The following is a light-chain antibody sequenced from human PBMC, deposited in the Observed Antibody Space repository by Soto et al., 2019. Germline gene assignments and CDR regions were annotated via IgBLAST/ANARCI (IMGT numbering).Light chain of an antibody. CDR3: LQDYNYPRT. V-gene: IGKV1-6*01. CDR2: AAS. CDR1: QGIRND. Sequence: AIQMTQSPSSLSASVGDRVTITCRASQGIRNDLGWYQQEPGKAPKLLIYAASSLQSRVPSRFSGSGSGTDFTLTISSLQPEDCATYYCLQDYNYPRTFGQGTRVEIK. J-gene: IGKJ1*01.